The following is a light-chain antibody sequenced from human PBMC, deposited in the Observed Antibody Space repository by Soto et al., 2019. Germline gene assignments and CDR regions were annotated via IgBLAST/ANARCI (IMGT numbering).Light chain of an antibody. Sequence: QSVLTQPPSASGTPGQRVTISCSGSFSNVGINTVNWYQQLPGTAPKLLIYGDNQRPSGIPDRLSGSQSGTSASLAIRGLQSEDAADYYCASWDDSRTGVVFGGGTKLAVL. J-gene: IGLJ2*01. CDR3: ASWDDSRTGVV. CDR1: FSNVGINT. V-gene: IGLV1-44*01. CDR2: GDN.